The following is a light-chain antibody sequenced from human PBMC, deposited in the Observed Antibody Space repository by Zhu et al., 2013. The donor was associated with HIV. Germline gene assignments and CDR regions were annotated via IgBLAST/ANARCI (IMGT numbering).Light chain of an antibody. J-gene: IGKJ4*01. CDR3: QQYNNWPPLT. CDR2: GAS. CDR1: ESVGNS. Sequence: IVLTQSPVTLSVSPGEGATLSCRASESVGNSLAWYQQKPGQSPRLLIYGASTRATGIPARFSGSGSGTEFTLTISSLQSEDFTVYYCQQYNNWPPLTFGGGTKVEIK. V-gene: IGKV3-15*01.